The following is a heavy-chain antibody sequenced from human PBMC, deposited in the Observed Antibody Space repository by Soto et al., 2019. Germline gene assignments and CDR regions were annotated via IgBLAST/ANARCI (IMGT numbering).Heavy chain of an antibody. V-gene: IGHV3-21*01. CDR3: VSDSCGPY. D-gene: IGHD2-21*01. Sequence: EVHLVESGGGLVKPGGSLRITCAASGFTFSHYTMNWVRQPPGKGLEWVSAISGNSNYIYYKDSVKGRFTISRDNAKDSLYLQMDSLTDEETAVYYCVSDSCGPYWGQGTLVNVSS. CDR1: GFTFSHYT. J-gene: IGHJ4*02. CDR2: ISGNSNYI.